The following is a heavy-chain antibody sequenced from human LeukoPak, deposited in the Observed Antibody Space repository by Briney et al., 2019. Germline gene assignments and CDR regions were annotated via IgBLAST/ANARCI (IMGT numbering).Heavy chain of an antibody. Sequence: GGSLRLSCAASGFTFSSYSMNWVRQAPGKGLEWVSSISSSSSYIYYADSVKGRFTISRDNAKNSLYLQMNSLRAEDTAVYYCARENTVTRGDWFDPWGQGTLVTVSS. J-gene: IGHJ5*02. V-gene: IGHV3-21*04. CDR1: GFTFSSYS. CDR3: ARENTVTRGDWFDP. CDR2: ISSSSSYI. D-gene: IGHD4-17*01.